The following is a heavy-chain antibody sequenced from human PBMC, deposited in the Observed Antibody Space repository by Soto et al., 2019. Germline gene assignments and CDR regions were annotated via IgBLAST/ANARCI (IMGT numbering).Heavy chain of an antibody. CDR3: ASPAGMRQNLKVVIILGMDV. V-gene: IGHV1-8*01. Sequence: QVQLVQSGAEVKKPGASVKVFCKASGYTFTSYDINWVRQATGQGLEWMGWMNPNSGNTGYAQKFQGRVTMTRNTSISTAYMELSSLRSEDTAVYYCASPAGMRQNLKVVIILGMDVWGQGTTVTVSS. CDR2: MNPNSGNT. J-gene: IGHJ6*02. D-gene: IGHD3-3*01. CDR1: GYTFTSYD.